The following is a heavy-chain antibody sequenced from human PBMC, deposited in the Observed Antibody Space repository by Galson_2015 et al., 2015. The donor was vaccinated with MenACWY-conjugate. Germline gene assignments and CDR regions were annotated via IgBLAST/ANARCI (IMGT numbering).Heavy chain of an antibody. CDR2: INPSGGST. CDR3: AREEGSGGCAFDF. D-gene: IGHD3-10*01. CDR1: GYTFTSYY. J-gene: IGHJ3*01. V-gene: IGHV1-46*01. Sequence: SVKVSCKASGYTFTSYYMHWVRQAPGQGLEWMGIINPSGGSTSYAQKFQGRVTMTRDTSTSTVYMELSSLRSEDTAVYYCAREEGSGGCAFDFWGQGTLVPVSS.